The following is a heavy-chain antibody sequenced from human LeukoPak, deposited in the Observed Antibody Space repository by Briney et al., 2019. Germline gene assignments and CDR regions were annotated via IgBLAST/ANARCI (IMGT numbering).Heavy chain of an antibody. CDR3: AKAQRGLNWNERNDY. CDR1: GFSFSSYA. V-gene: IGHV3-23*01. Sequence: GGSLRLSCAASGFSFSSYAMTWVRLAPGKGLEWVSSISSSGGSTFYADSVKGRFTISRDNSGSTLFLQMNSLRAEDTALYYCAKAQRGLNWNERNDYWGQGPLVTVYS. CDR2: ISSSGGST. D-gene: IGHD1-1*01. J-gene: IGHJ4*02.